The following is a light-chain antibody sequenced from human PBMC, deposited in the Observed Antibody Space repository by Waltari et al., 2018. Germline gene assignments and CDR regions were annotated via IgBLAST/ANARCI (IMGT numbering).Light chain of an antibody. CDR2: KNN. Sequence: QSVLTQPPSASGTPGQRVTISCSGSSSNIESNYVYWYQQFPGTAPKVLMFKNNQRPAGVSYRFSASKSGAAASLAISGLRADDEADYYCGTWDDSLSRPVFGGGTKLTVL. CDR3: GTWDDSLSRPV. CDR1: SSNIESNY. V-gene: IGLV1-47*01. J-gene: IGLJ3*02.